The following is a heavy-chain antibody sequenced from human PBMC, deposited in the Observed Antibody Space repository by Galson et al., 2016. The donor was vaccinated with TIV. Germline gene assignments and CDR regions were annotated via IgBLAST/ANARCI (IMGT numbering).Heavy chain of an antibody. CDR3: ARPGLLQNYDNIDYYYDYYYYGLDV. V-gene: IGHV3-21*01. Sequence: SLRLSCAASGFIFSAYTMNWVRQAPGKGLEWVSSINPISNYIYYADSVRGRFTISRDNTKNSVYLQMNSLRAEDTAVYYCARPGLLQNYDNIDYYYDYYYYGLDVWGQATTVTVSS. CDR1: GFIFSAYT. CDR2: INPISNYI. J-gene: IGHJ6*02. D-gene: IGHD3-22*01.